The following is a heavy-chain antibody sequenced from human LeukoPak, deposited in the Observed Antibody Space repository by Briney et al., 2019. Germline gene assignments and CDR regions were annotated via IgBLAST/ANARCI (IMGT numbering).Heavy chain of an antibody. V-gene: IGHV4-59*12. CDR3: AREKGYYGSGSYSWFDP. D-gene: IGHD3-10*01. J-gene: IGHJ5*02. CDR1: GGSISSYY. CDR2: IYYSGST. Sequence: SETLSLTCTVSGGSISSYYWSWIRQPPGKGLEWIGYIYYSGSTNYNPSLKSRVTISVDTSKNQFSLQLNSVTPEDTAVYYCAREKGYYGSGSYSWFDPWGQGTLVTVSS.